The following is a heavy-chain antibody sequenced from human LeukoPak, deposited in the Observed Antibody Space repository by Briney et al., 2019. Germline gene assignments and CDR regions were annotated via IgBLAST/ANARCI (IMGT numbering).Heavy chain of an antibody. D-gene: IGHD3-9*01. Sequence: GGSLRLSCAASGFTFSYYSMNWVRQAPGKGLEWVSVIYHSGNTDYADSVKGRFTISRDNSKNTVYLQMSSLRAEDTAVYYCARVRVTGYSNFAYWGQGTLVTVSS. CDR2: IYHSGNT. CDR1: GFTFSYYS. J-gene: IGHJ4*02. V-gene: IGHV3-53*01. CDR3: ARVRVTGYSNFAY.